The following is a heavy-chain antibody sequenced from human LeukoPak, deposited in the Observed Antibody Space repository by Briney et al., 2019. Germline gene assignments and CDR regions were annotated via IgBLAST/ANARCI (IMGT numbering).Heavy chain of an antibody. V-gene: IGHV1-2*02. J-gene: IGHJ3*02. CDR1: GYTFTGYY. Sequence: ASVKVSCKASGYTFTGYYMHWVRQAPGQGLEWMGWINPNSGGTNYAQKFQGRVTMTRDTSISTAYMELSRLRSDDTAVYYCARDDYGSGNLAFDIWGQGTMVTVSS. CDR3: ARDDYGSGNLAFDI. CDR2: INPNSGGT. D-gene: IGHD3-10*01.